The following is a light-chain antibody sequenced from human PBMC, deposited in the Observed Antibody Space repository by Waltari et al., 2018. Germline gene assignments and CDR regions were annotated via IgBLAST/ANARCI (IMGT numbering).Light chain of an antibody. CDR1: QRVYTA. CDR2: EGK. V-gene: IGKV3-11*01. CDR3: QHRHNWPPEFT. J-gene: IGKJ4*01. Sequence: EVVLTQSPATLSLSPGDTATLSCSASQRVYTALAWYQETPGQPPRLLIYEGKYRATGIPARFSGSGSGTDFTLTISSLEPADFALYFCQHRHNWPPEFTFGGGTKVEI.